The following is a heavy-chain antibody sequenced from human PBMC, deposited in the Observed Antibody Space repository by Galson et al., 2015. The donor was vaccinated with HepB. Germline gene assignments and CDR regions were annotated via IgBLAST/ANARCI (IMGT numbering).Heavy chain of an antibody. CDR3: AKDRNHVAGSLFCHD. D-gene: IGHD2-15*01. J-gene: IGHJ4*02. Sequence: SLRLSCAASGITFSSYAMSWVRQAPGKGLEWVSAISGSGGSTYYADSVKGRFTISRDNSKNTLSLQMNSLRAEDTAVYYCAKDRNHVAGSLFCHDRGQAALVPVSS. CDR2: ISGSGGST. V-gene: IGHV3-23*01. CDR1: GITFSSYA.